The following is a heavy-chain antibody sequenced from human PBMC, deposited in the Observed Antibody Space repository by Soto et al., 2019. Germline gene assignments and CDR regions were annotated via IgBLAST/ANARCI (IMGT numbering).Heavy chain of an antibody. Sequence: QVQLVQSGAEVRQPASSVKVSCKTSGGTFSSYAISWVRQAPGQGLEWMGGILPIVDTSTYAQKFQGRVTITADEYTSTVYMELSSLRSDDTAVYYCVRVVAIPGYPDNWGQGTLVTVSS. CDR3: VRVVAIPGYPDN. J-gene: IGHJ4*02. V-gene: IGHV1-69*12. CDR2: ILPIVDTS. D-gene: IGHD5-12*01. CDR1: GGTFSSYA.